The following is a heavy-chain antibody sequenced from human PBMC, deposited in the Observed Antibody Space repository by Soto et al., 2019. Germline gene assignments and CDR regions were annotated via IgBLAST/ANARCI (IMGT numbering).Heavy chain of an antibody. J-gene: IGHJ2*01. CDR3: ASLMPWDIVATIAGRSTVGLDFHI. D-gene: IGHD5-12*01. Sequence: QVQLVQSGAEVKKPGSSVKVSCKASGGTFSSYPINWVRQAPGQGLEWMGGIIPIFGTANYAQKFQGRVTITADESTSTAYMELSSLRSEDTAVYYCASLMPWDIVATIAGRSTVGLDFHIWGRGTLVTVSS. CDR1: GGTFSSYP. V-gene: IGHV1-69*01. CDR2: IIPIFGTA.